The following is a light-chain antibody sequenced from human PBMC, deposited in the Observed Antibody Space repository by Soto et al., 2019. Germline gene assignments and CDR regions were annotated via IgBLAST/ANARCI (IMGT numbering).Light chain of an antibody. Sequence: EIVLTQSPATLSLSPGEGATLSCRASQSVSSYLARYQQKPGQAHRLLLYDASNRATRIPARFSGSGSGTDFPLTISGLEPEDFAVYYCQQRSNWPPYTFGQGTKLEI. CDR3: QQRSNWPPYT. J-gene: IGKJ2*01. CDR2: DAS. V-gene: IGKV3-11*01. CDR1: QSVSSY.